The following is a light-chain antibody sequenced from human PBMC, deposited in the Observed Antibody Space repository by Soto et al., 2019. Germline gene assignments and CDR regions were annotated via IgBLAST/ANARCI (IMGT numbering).Light chain of an antibody. V-gene: IGKV3-20*01. CDR2: VGS. Sequence: EIVLTQSPGTLSLSPGERATLSCRASQSVSGNYFAWYQQKPGQAPRLLIYVGSTRATGIPDRFSGSGSGTDFTLPISRLEPEGFSVYFCQQYGTLPRTFGQGTRVDIK. CDR1: QSVSGNY. CDR3: QQYGTLPRT. J-gene: IGKJ1*01.